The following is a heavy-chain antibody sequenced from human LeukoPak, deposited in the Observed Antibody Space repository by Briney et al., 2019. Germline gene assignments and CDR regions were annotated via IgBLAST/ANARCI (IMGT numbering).Heavy chain of an antibody. Sequence: ASVKVSCKASGYTSTSYFMHWVRQAPGQGLEWMGIINPSGGSTTYAQKFQGRVTMTRDMSTSTVYMELSSLRSEDTAVYYCARERFVGGTFRAFDYWGQGTLVTVSS. D-gene: IGHD1-26*01. V-gene: IGHV1-46*01. J-gene: IGHJ4*02. CDR3: ARERFVGGTFRAFDY. CDR1: GYTSTSYF. CDR2: INPSGGST.